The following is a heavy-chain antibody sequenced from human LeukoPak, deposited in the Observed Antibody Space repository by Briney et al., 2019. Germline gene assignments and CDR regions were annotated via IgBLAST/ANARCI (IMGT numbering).Heavy chain of an antibody. CDR1: GDSISTNGYC. J-gene: IGHJ5*02. CDR3: SRYSTSLGWFDP. V-gene: IGHV4-39*01. D-gene: IGHD6-13*01. Sequence: SETLSLTCTVSGDSISTNGYCWAWIRQPPGKGLEWIGSIYCSGNSYYNSSLKSRVTMSMDSSRNQFSLRLTSVTAADTAVYFCSRYSTSLGWFDPWGQGTLVTVSS. CDR2: IYCSGNS.